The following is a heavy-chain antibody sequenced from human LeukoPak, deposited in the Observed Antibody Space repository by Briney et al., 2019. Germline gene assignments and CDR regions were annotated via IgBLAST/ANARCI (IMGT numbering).Heavy chain of an antibody. J-gene: IGHJ4*02. V-gene: IGHV1-18*01. D-gene: IGHD6-13*01. CDR3: ASSRYSSSWYRLDY. CDR2: ISAYNGNT. Sequence: ASVKVSCKASGYTFTSYGISWVRQAPGQGLEWMGWISAYNGNTKYAQKFQGRVTMTTDTSTSTAYMELRSLRSDDTAVYYCASSRYSSSWYRLDYWGQGTLVTVSS. CDR1: GYTFTSYG.